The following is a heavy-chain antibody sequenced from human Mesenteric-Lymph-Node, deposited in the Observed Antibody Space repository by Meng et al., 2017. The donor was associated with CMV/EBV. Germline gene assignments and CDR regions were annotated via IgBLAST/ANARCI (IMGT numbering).Heavy chain of an antibody. D-gene: IGHD3-16*01. CDR3: VKERGPGLHLDY. CDR2: ISSDGHNQ. J-gene: IGHJ4*02. Sequence: GGSLRLSCAASGFTFSSFAIHWVRQAPGKGLDWLAVISSDGHNQYYADSVKGRFTISRDNSRNTLYLQMSSLRAEDTALYYCVKERGPGLHLDYWGQGTLVTVSS. CDR1: GFTFSSFA. V-gene: IGHV3-30-3*01.